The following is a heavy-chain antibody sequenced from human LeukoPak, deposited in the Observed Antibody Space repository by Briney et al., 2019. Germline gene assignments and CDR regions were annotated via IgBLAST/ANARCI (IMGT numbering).Heavy chain of an antibody. J-gene: IGHJ6*03. D-gene: IGHD3-9*01. Sequence: GGSLRLSCAASGFTFSSYAMSWVRQAPGKGLEWVSAISGSGGSTYYADSVKGRFTISRDNSKNTLYLQMNSLRAEDTAVYYCAKVKDYDILTGYYPHYYYYYMDVWGKGTTVTVSS. CDR1: GFTFSSYA. CDR2: ISGSGGST. CDR3: AKVKDYDILTGYYPHYYYYYMDV. V-gene: IGHV3-23*01.